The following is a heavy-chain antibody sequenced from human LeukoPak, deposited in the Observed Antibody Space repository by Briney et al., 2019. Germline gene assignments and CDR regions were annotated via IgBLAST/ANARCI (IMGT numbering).Heavy chain of an antibody. CDR3: ARSYDSSGYYFDY. V-gene: IGHV4-39*07. CDR2: IYYSGST. Sequence: PSETLSLTCTVSGGSISSSSYYWGWIRQPLGKGLEWIGSIYYSGSTYYNPSLKSRVTISVDTSKNQFSLKLSSVTAADTAVYYCARSYDSSGYYFDYWGQGTLVTVSS. CDR1: GGSISSSSYY. D-gene: IGHD3-22*01. J-gene: IGHJ4*02.